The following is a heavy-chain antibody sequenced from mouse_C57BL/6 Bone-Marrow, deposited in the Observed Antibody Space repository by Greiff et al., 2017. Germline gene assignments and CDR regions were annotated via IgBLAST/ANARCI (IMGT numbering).Heavy chain of an antibody. CDR1: GYTFTDYE. V-gene: IGHV1-15*01. CDR2: IDPATGGT. J-gene: IGHJ2*01. D-gene: IGHD2-4*01. Sequence: VQLQQSGAELVRPGASVTLSCKASGYTFTDYEMHWVKQTPVHGLEWIGAIDPATGGTAYNQKFKGKAILTADKSSSTAYMELRSLTSEDSAVYYCTRDGFPYDYPCFDYWGQGTTLTVSA. CDR3: TRDGFPYDYPCFDY.